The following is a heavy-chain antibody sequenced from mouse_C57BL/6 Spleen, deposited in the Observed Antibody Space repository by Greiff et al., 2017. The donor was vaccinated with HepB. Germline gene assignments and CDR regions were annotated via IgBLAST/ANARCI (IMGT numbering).Heavy chain of an antibody. CDR1: GYTFTSYW. J-gene: IGHJ2*01. V-gene: IGHV1-69*01. CDR2: IDPSDSYT. Sequence: QVQLQQSGAELVMPGASVKLSCKASGYTFTSYWMHWVKQRPGQGLEWIGEIDPSDSYTNYNQKFKGKSTLTVDKSSSTAYMQLSSLTSEDSAVYYCARSNLLPDYWGQGTTLTVSS. D-gene: IGHD1-1*01. CDR3: ARSNLLPDY.